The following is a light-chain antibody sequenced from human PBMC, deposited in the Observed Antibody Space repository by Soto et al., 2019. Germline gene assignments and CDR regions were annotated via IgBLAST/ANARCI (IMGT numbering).Light chain of an antibody. J-gene: IGLJ2*01. CDR2: EVS. CDR3: SSYAGSNRV. V-gene: IGLV2-8*01. CDR1: SSDVGGYNY. Sequence: QSALTQPPSASGSPGQSVTISCTGTSSDVGGYNYVSWYQQHPGKAPKLMIYEVSKRPSGVPDRFSVSKSCNTASLTVSGHQAEDEADYYCSSYAGSNRVFGGGTQLTVL.